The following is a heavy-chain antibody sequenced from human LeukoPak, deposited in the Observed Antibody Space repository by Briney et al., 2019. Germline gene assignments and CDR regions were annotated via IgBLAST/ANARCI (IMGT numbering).Heavy chain of an antibody. CDR3: AKATKKRYYFDY. CDR1: GFTFDDYA. Sequence: PGGSLSFSCAASGFTFDDYAMHWVRQAPGKGLEWVSGISWNSGSIDYADSVKGRFTISRDNAKNSLYLQMNSLRAEDTALYYCAKATKKRYYFDYWGQGTLVTVSS. V-gene: IGHV3-9*01. J-gene: IGHJ4*02. CDR2: ISWNSGSI. D-gene: IGHD2-8*01.